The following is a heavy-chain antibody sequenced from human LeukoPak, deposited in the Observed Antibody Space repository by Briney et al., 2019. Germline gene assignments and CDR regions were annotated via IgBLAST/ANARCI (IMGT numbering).Heavy chain of an antibody. CDR1: GFTFSYDS. D-gene: IGHD4-17*01. Sequence: GGSLRLSCAASGFTFSYDSMNWVRQAPGKGLEWVSYISSSSSTIYYADSVRGRFTISRDNAKNSLYLQMNSLRAEDTAVYYCASPFYGYYGGFDSWGQGTLVTVSS. CDR3: ASPFYGYYGGFDS. J-gene: IGHJ4*02. CDR2: ISSSSSTI. V-gene: IGHV3-48*01.